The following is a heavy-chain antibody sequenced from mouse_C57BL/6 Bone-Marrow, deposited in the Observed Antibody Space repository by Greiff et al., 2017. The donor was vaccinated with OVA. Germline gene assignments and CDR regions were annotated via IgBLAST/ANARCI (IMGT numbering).Heavy chain of an antibody. CDR3: ARQDYFDY. CDR1: GFTFSSYG. J-gene: IGHJ2*01. V-gene: IGHV5-6*01. CDR2: ISSGGSYT. Sequence: EVQVVESGGDLVKPGGSLKLSCAASGFTFSSYGMSWVRQTPDKRLEWVATISSGGSYTYYPDSVKGRFTISRDKAKNTLYLQMSSLKSEDTAMYYCARQDYFDYWGQGTTLTVSS.